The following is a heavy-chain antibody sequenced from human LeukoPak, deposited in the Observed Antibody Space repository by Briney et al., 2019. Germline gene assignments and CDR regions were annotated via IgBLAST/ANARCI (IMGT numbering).Heavy chain of an antibody. J-gene: IGHJ4*02. D-gene: IGHD3-10*01. CDR3: ARELLYGSGSYYEP. CDR1: GGTFSSYA. V-gene: IGHV1-69*04. Sequence: SVKVSCKASGGTFSSYAISWVRQAPGQGLEWMGRIIPILGIANYAQKFQGRVTITAGKSTSTAYMELSSLRSEDTAVYYCARELLYGSGSYYEPWGQGTLVTVSS. CDR2: IIPILGIA.